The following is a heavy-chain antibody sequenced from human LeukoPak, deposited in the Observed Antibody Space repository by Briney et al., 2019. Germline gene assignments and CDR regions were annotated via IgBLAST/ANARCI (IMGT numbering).Heavy chain of an antibody. V-gene: IGHV1-18*01. D-gene: IGHD1-1*01. CDR2: ISAYNGNT. Sequence: GASVKVSCKASGYTFTSYGISWVRQAPGQRLEWMGWISAYNGNTNYAQKLQGRVTMTTDTSTSTAYMELRSLRSDDTAVYYCARDLSSTPNWELDYWGQGTLVTVSS. CDR1: GYTFTSYG. J-gene: IGHJ4*02. CDR3: ARDLSSTPNWELDY.